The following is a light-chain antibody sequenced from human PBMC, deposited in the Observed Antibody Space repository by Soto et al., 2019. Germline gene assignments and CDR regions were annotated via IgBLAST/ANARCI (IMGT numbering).Light chain of an antibody. CDR3: QQYDASPPT. V-gene: IGKV3-20*01. Sequence: EIVLTQSPGTLSLSPGESATLSCRASSSTYLAWYQQKPGQAPRLLIDGESSRATGIPDRFSGTGSGTDFTLTISRLEPEDFAVYFCQQYDASPPTFGQGTKVEIK. CDR1: SSTY. CDR2: GES. J-gene: IGKJ1*01.